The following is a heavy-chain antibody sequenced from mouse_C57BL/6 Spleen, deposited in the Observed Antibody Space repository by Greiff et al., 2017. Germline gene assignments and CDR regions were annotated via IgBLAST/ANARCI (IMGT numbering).Heavy chain of an antibody. CDR3: TTGGLRPPGY. Sequence: EVKLMESGAELVRPGASVKLSCTASGFNIKDDYMHWVKQRPEQGLEWIGWIDPENGDTEYASKFQGKATITADTSSNTAYLQLSNLTSEDTAVYYCTTGGLRPPGYWGQGTTLTVSS. J-gene: IGHJ2*01. CDR2: IDPENGDT. CDR1: GFNIKDDY. V-gene: IGHV14-4*01. D-gene: IGHD3-2*02.